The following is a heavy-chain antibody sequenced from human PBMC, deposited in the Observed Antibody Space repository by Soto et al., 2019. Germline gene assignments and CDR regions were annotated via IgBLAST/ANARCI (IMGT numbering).Heavy chain of an antibody. CDR3: VRGNSGYGNFDY. V-gene: IGHV3-74*01. D-gene: IGHD5-12*01. J-gene: IGHJ4*02. Sequence: LRLSCAASGLTSSSYWMHWVRQAPGKGLVWVSRMYTDASSATYADSVKGRFTISRDNAKNTLFLQIDSLRTEDTAVYYCVRGNSGYGNFDYWGEGTLVTVSS. CDR1: GLTSSSYW. CDR2: MYTDASSA.